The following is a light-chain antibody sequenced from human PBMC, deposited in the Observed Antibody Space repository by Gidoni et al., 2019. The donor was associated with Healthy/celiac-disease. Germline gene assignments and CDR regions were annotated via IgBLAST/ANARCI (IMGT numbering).Light chain of an antibody. CDR2: GAS. CDR1: QSIRTTT. J-gene: IGKJ2*01. V-gene: IGKV1-39*01. CDR3: QQTHSFPYT. Sequence: DIQMTQSPSSLSASVGDTVTITCRASQSIRTTTVSWYQQRPGKVPNLLIYGASSLETGVPSRCSGSGSGTDFTLTITSLQPEDFATYYCQQTHSFPYTFGQGSKLDI.